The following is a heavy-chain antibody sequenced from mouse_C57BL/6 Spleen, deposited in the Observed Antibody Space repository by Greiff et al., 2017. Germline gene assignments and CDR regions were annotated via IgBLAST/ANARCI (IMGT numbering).Heavy chain of an antibody. V-gene: IGHV5-17*01. D-gene: IGHD1-1*01. CDR1: GFTFSDYG. J-gene: IGHJ1*03. CDR3: GAVGYCGSSHWYFGV. Sequence: DVKLVESGGGLVKPGGSLKLSCAASGFTFSDYGMHWVRQAPEQGLEWVAYISSGSSTIYYADTVKGRFTIARDNAKTTLFLQMTSLSSEDTAMYCCGAVGYCGSSHWYFGVWGTGTTVTVSS. CDR2: ISSGSSTI.